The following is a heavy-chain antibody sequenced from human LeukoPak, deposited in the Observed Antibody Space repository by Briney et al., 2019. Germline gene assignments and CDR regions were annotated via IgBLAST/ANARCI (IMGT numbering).Heavy chain of an antibody. Sequence: ASVKDSFQASGYTFPNYARRYRRPAPGQGLEWMGWISTYDGNTNYAQKLQGRVTMTTDTSTSTACMELRSLRSDDTAVYYCARAPHYYGSRWYSCFGSRYRGQGTLVTASS. CDR1: GYTFPNYA. CDR2: ISTYDGNT. V-gene: IGHV1-18*01. CDR3: ARAPHYYGSRWYSCFGSRY. D-gene: IGHD3-22*01. J-gene: IGHJ4*02.